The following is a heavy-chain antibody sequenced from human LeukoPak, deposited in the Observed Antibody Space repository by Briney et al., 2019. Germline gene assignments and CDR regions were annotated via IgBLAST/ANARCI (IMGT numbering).Heavy chain of an antibody. V-gene: IGHV3-21*01. CDR2: ISSSSSYI. CDR1: GFTFSSYS. Sequence: SGGSLRLSCAASGFTFSSYSMNWVRQAPGKGLEWVSSISSSSSYIYYADSVKGRFTISRDNAKNSLYLQMNSLRAEDTAVYYCARGQWELPREFDYWGPGTLVTVSS. CDR3: ARGQWELPREFDY. J-gene: IGHJ4*02. D-gene: IGHD1-26*01.